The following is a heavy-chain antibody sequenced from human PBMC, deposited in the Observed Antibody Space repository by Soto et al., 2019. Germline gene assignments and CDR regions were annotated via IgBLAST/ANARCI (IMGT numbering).Heavy chain of an antibody. J-gene: IGHJ4*02. D-gene: IGHD2-2*01. Sequence: EVQLVESGGGLVQPGGSLRLSCAASGFTFSSYWMSWVRQAPGKGLEWVANIKQDGSEKYYVDSVKGRFTISRDNAKNSLYLQMNSLSAEDTAVYYCARVGLPVCPTHPTLKDVVVPAPFDYWGQGTLVTVSS. CDR2: IKQDGSEK. CDR3: ARVGLPVCPTHPTLKDVVVPAPFDY. CDR1: GFTFSSYW. V-gene: IGHV3-7*05.